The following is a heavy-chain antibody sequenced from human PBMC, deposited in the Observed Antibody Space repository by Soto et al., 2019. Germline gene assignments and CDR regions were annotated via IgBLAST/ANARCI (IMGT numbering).Heavy chain of an antibody. D-gene: IGHD5-18*01. J-gene: IGHJ1*01. CDR3: ASELTGYSFGPGDIY. CDR1: GGSINSGDYY. V-gene: IGHV4-30-4*01. CDR2: ISFSGNT. Sequence: PSETLSLTCTVSGGSINSGDYYWNWIRQPPGKGLEWIGYISFSGNTYYNPSLKGRVIISLDTSQNQFSLKLTSVSAADTAVYYCASELTGYSFGPGDIYWGQGTLVTSPQ.